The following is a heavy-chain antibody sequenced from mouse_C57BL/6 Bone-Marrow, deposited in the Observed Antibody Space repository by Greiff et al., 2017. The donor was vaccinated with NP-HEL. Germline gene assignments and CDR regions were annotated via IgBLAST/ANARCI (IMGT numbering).Heavy chain of an antibody. CDR1: GFTFSSYG. CDR3: ARQRGYGYDGDY. Sequence: EVQLVESGGDLVKPGGSLKLSCAASGFTFSSYGMSWVRQTPDKRLEWVATISSGGSYTYYPDSVKGRFTISRDNAKNTLYLQMSSLKSEDTAMYYCARQRGYGYDGDYWGQGTTLTVSS. J-gene: IGHJ2*01. CDR2: ISSGGSYT. D-gene: IGHD2-2*01. V-gene: IGHV5-6*01.